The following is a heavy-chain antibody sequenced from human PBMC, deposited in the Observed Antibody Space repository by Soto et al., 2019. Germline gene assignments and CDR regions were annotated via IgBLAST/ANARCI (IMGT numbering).Heavy chain of an antibody. V-gene: IGHV3-15*07. J-gene: IGHJ4*02. Sequence: GGSLRLSCAASGFTFSNAWMNWVRQAPGKGLEWVGRIKREADGGPTDYAAPVKHRFTISRDDSRNTLYLQMTSLKTEETAVYYCTTLGAYDYWGQGALVTVSS. CDR1: GFTFSNAW. D-gene: IGHD2-21*01. CDR3: TTLGAYDY. CDR2: IKREADGGPT.